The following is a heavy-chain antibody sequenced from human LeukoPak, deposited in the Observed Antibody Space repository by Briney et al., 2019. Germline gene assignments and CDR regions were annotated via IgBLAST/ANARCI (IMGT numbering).Heavy chain of an antibody. CDR3: ARTIVDGGTNY. D-gene: IGHD2-15*01. CDR1: GYTFTSYY. J-gene: IGHJ4*02. Sequence: ASVKVSCKASGYTFTSYYIHWVRQAPGQGLEWMGKINPSGGSTSYAQKFQGRVTMTRDTSTSTAYMELSSLRSDDTAVYYCARTIVDGGTNYWGQGTLVTVS. V-gene: IGHV1-46*01. CDR2: INPSGGST.